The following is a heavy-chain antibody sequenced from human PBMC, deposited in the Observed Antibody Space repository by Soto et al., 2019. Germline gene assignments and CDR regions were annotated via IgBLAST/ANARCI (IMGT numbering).Heavy chain of an antibody. J-gene: IGHJ4*02. CDR1: GFSLSTSGVG. Sequence: SGPTLVKPTQTLTLTCTFSGFSLSTSGVGVGWIRQPPGKALEWLALIYWDDDKRYSPSLKSRLTITKDTSKNQVVLTMTNMDPVDTATYYAARYFYSSYYFQYWGQGTLVTVSS. CDR2: IYWDDDK. CDR3: ARYFYSSYYFQY. D-gene: IGHD4-4*01. V-gene: IGHV2-5*02.